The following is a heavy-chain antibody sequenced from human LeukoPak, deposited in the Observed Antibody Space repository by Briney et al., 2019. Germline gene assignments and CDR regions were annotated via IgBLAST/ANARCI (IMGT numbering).Heavy chain of an antibody. V-gene: IGHV3-23*01. CDR2: ISGSGGST. CDR1: GFTFSSYA. Sequence: GSLLLSCAASGFTFSSYAMSWVRQAPGKGLEWVSAISGSGGSTYYADSVKGRFTISRDNSKNTLYLQMNSLRAEDTAVYYCAILTTVTTKGDYWGQGTLVTVSS. D-gene: IGHD4-17*01. CDR3: AILTTVTTKGDY. J-gene: IGHJ4*02.